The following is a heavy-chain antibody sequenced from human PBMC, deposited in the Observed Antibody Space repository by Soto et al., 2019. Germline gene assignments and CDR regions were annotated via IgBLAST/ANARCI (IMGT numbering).Heavy chain of an antibody. Sequence: QVQLVQSGAEVKKPGSSVKVSCKASGGTFSSYAISWVRQAPGQGLEWMGGIIPIFGTANYAQKFQGRVTITAEESRSIAAWELSSLGSEDTAVYYCAGTGIAVAGTYYYGMDVWGQGTTVTVSS. CDR1: GGTFSSYA. V-gene: IGHV1-69*12. CDR3: AGTGIAVAGTYYYGMDV. J-gene: IGHJ6*02. D-gene: IGHD6-19*01. CDR2: IIPIFGTA.